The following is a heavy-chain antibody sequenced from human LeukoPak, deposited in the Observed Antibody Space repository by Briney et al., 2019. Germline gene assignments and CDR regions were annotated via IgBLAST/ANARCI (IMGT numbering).Heavy chain of an antibody. Sequence: PGGSLRLSCAASGLTFNRYAMHWVRQAPGKGLEWVAVISYDGSNKYYAGSVKGRFTISRDNSKNTLYLQMNSLRVEDTAVYFCARGSTEIYYYHYGMDVWGQGTTVTVSS. D-gene: IGHD5-12*01. J-gene: IGHJ6*02. V-gene: IGHV3-30*04. CDR1: GLTFNRYA. CDR2: ISYDGSNK. CDR3: ARGSTEIYYYHYGMDV.